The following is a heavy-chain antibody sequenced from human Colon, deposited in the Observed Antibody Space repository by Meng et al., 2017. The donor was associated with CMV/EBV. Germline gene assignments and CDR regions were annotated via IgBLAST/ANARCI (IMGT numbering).Heavy chain of an antibody. CDR1: GDSISGYF. J-gene: IGHJ4*02. CDR2: IYYCGTT. Sequence: SETLSLTCTVSGDSISGYFWSWIRQPPGKGLERIGYIYYCGTTNYNPPLKSRVTISLYMSKNQFSLKLNSVTAAGTAVYYCARVGGDGHNLRLYYFDYWGQGTLVTVSS. V-gene: IGHV4-59*01. D-gene: IGHD5-24*01. CDR3: ARVGGDGHNLRLYYFDY.